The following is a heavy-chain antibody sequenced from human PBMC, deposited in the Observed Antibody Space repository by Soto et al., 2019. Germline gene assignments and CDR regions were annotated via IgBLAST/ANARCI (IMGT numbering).Heavy chain of an antibody. D-gene: IGHD1-26*01. Sequence: QLQLQESGPGLVKPSETLSLTCTVSGGSISSSSYYWGWIRQPPGKGLEWIGSIYYSGSTYYNPSLKSRVTISVDTSKNPFSLKLSSVTAADTAVYYCARPRGSSNWFDPWGQGTLVTVSS. V-gene: IGHV4-39*01. J-gene: IGHJ5*02. CDR2: IYYSGST. CDR3: ARPRGSSNWFDP. CDR1: GGSISSSSYY.